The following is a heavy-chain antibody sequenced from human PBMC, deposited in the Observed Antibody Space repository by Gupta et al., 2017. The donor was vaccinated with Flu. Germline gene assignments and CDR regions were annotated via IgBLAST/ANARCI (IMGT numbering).Heavy chain of an antibody. CDR1: GFSLSNARMG. J-gene: IGHJ4*02. Sequence: QVTLKESGPVLVKPTETLTLTCTVSGFSLSNARMGVSWIRQPPGKALEWLAHIFSNDEKSYSTSLKSRLTISKDTSKSQVVLTMTNMDPVDTATYYCARIYYDFWSGYYLGPYCDYWGQGTLVTVSS. V-gene: IGHV2-26*01. CDR3: ARIYYDFWSGYYLGPYCDY. CDR2: IFSNDEK. D-gene: IGHD3-3*01.